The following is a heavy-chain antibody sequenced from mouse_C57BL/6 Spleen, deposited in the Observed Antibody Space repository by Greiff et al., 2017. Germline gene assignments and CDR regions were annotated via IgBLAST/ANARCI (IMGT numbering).Heavy chain of an antibody. Sequence: QVQLQQPGAELVKPGASVKLSCKASGYTFTSYWMHWVKQRPGQGLEWIGMIHPNSGSTTYNEKFKSKATLTVDKSSSTAYMQLSSLTSEDSAVYYFASSRTTVVAPGYAMDYWGQGTSVTVSS. J-gene: IGHJ4*01. V-gene: IGHV1-64*01. CDR1: GYTFTSYW. CDR3: ASSRTTVVAPGYAMDY. D-gene: IGHD1-1*01. CDR2: IHPNSGST.